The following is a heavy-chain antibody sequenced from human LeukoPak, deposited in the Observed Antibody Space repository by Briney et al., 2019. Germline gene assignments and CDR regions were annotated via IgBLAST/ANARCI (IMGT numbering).Heavy chain of an antibody. D-gene: IGHD2-15*01. CDR2: IYPGDSDT. Sequence: GESLKISCKASGYSFINYWIGWVRQMPGKGLEWMGIIYPGDSDTRYSPFYEGQVTIAADKSITTAYLQWDSLKASDTAIYYCVRARRYQLLLDYFYMDVWGKGTTVIVSS. CDR3: VRARRYQLLLDYFYMDV. CDR1: GYSFINYW. J-gene: IGHJ6*03. V-gene: IGHV5-51*01.